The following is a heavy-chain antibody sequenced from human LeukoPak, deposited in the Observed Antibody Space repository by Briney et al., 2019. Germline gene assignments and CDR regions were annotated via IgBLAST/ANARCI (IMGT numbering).Heavy chain of an antibody. D-gene: IGHD6-19*01. CDR1: GFSFSNYW. Sequence: PGGSLRLSCAASGFSFSNYWMHWVRQAPGKGLVWVSRINSDGSSTTYADSVKGRFTISRDNAKNSLYLQMNSLRAEDTAVYYCVRGHVAVAAHDDAFDIWGQGTMVTVSS. V-gene: IGHV3-74*01. CDR3: VRGHVAVAAHDDAFDI. J-gene: IGHJ3*02. CDR2: INSDGSST.